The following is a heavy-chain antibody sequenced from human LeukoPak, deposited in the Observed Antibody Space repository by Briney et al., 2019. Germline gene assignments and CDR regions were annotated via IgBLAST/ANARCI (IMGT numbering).Heavy chain of an antibody. J-gene: IGHJ4*02. CDR3: ARGPYVGSYGTFDY. CDR1: GGSFSAYY. V-gene: IGHV4-34*01. CDR2: INHSGST. D-gene: IGHD5-18*01. Sequence: PSETLSLTCAVDGGSFSAYYWSWIRQPPGKGLEWIGEINHSGSTNYNPSLKSRVTISVDTSKNQFSLKLSSVTAADTAVYYCARGPYVGSYGTFDYWGQGTLVTVSS.